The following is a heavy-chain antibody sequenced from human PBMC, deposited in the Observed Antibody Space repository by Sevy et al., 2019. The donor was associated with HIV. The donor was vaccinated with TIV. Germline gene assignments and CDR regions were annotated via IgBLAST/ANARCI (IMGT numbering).Heavy chain of an antibody. CDR1: GFTFPNFW. D-gene: IGHD6-19*01. CDR3: ARNSGN. CDR2: VNNDGSGQ. J-gene: IGHJ4*02. V-gene: IGHV3-7*01. Sequence: GGSLRLSCAASGFTFPNFWMSWVRQAPGKGLEWVANVNNDGSGQKYADSVKGRFIISRYNAKNSLYLQMNSLRTEDTAVYYCARNSGNWGQGTLVTVSS.